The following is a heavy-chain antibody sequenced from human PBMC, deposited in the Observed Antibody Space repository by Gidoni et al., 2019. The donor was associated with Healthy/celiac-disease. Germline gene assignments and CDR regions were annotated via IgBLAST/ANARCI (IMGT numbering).Heavy chain of an antibody. D-gene: IGHD3-9*01. CDR2: ISSSSSTI. Sequence: EVQLVESGGGLVQPGGSLRLSCAASGFTFSSYSMNWVRQAPGKGLEWVSYISSSSSTIYYADSVKGRFTISRDNAKNSLYLQMNSLRDEDTAVYYCARMRYYDISDGMDVWGQGTTVTVSS. J-gene: IGHJ6*02. V-gene: IGHV3-48*02. CDR3: ARMRYYDISDGMDV. CDR1: GFTFSSYS.